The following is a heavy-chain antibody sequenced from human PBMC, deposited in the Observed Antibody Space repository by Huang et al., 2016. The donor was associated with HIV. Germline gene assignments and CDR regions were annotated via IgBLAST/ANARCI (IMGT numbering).Heavy chain of an antibody. CDR1: GGSFSGYY. CDR2: INHSGRT. J-gene: IGHJ3*02. CDR3: ARERMMSWLDDHDAFDI. Sequence: QVQLQQWGAGLLKPSETLSLTCAVYGGSFSGYYWSWIRQSPGKGLEWIGEINHSGRTNYNPSLKSRLTISGDTSKNQFSLKLSSVTAADTAVYYCARERMMSWLDDHDAFDIWGQGTMVTVSS. D-gene: IGHD1-1*01. V-gene: IGHV4-34*01.